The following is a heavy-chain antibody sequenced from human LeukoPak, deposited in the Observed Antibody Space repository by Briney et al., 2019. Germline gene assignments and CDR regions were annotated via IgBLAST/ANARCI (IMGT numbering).Heavy chain of an antibody. CDR2: ISGSGGST. Sequence: GGSLRLSCAASGFTFSSYAMSWVRQAPGKGLEWVSAISGSGGSTYYADSVKGRFTISRDNSKNTLYLQMNSLRAEDTAVYYCAKDFGGWSPWRRLLPGDYWGQGTLVTVSS. V-gene: IGHV3-23*01. CDR3: AKDFGGWSPWRRLLPGDY. CDR1: GFTFSSYA. J-gene: IGHJ4*02. D-gene: IGHD2-15*01.